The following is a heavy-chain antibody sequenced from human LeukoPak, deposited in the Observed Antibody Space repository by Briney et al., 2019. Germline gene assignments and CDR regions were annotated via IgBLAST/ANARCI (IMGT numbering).Heavy chain of an antibody. V-gene: IGHV4-59*01. CDR3: ARDQSCSGGSCYPGYYFDY. Sequence: SETLSLTCTVSGGSISSYYWSWIRQPPGKGLEWIGYIYYCGSTNYNPSLKSRVTISVDTSKNQFSLKLSSVTAADTAVYYCARDQSCSGGSCYPGYYFDYWGQGTLVTVSS. CDR1: GGSISSYY. D-gene: IGHD2-15*01. CDR2: IYYCGST. J-gene: IGHJ4*02.